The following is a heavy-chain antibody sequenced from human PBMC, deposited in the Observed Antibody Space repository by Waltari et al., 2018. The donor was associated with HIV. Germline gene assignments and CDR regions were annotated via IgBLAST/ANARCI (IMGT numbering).Heavy chain of an antibody. J-gene: IGHJ4*02. D-gene: IGHD6-19*01. CDR2: AYYRSNWYY. V-gene: IGHV6-1*01. Sequence: QVQLQQSGPRLVEPSPTLSLTCDLSGDSVSSNRVAGSWIRQSPSRGLEWLGRAYYRSNWYYDYAGSVKSQITVKPDTSMNRFSLQLKSVTPEDTAIYYCARAGSGTGWKGNFFDFWGQGILVTVSS. CDR1: GDSVSSNRVA. CDR3: ARAGSGTGWKGNFFDF.